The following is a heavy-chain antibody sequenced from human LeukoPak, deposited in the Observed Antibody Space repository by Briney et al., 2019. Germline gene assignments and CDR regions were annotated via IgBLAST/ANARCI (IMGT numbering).Heavy chain of an antibody. Sequence: GASVSVSCKASGYTFTSYGISGVRQAPGQGLEWMGWISAYNGNTNYAQKLQGRVTMTTDTSTNTAYMEVRSLRSDDTAVYYCAREGGGWFDPWGQGTLVTVSS. CDR3: AREGGGWFDP. CDR2: ISAYNGNT. J-gene: IGHJ5*02. CDR1: GYTFTSYG. V-gene: IGHV1-18*01. D-gene: IGHD3-16*01.